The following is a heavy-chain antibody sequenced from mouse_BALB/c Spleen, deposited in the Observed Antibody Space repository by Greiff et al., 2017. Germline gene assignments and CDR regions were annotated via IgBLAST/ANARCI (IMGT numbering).Heavy chain of an antibody. CDR2: ISSGGSYT. CDR3: ARQNGTDFDY. D-gene: IGHD1-1*01. J-gene: IGHJ2*01. V-gene: IGHV5-6*02. CDR1: GFTFSSYG. Sequence: DVKLVESGGDLVKPGGSLKLSCAASGFTFSSYGMSWVRQTPDKRLEWVATISSGGSYTYYPDSVKGRFTISRDNAKNTLYLQMSSLKSEDTAMYYCARQNGTDFDYWGQGTTLTVSS.